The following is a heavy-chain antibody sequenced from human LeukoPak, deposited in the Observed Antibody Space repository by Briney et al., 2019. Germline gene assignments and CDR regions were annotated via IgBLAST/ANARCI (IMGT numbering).Heavy chain of an antibody. CDR1: GFTFSSYA. CDR2: ISGSDGST. D-gene: IGHD6-13*01. V-gene: IGHV3-23*01. J-gene: IGHJ5*02. Sequence: GGSLRLSCAASGFTFSSYAMSWVRQAPGKGLEWVSAISGSDGSTYYADSVKGRFTISRDNSKNTLYLQMNSLRAEDTAVYYCANFVFSRSHNWFDPWGQGTLVTVSS. CDR3: ANFVFSRSHNWFDP.